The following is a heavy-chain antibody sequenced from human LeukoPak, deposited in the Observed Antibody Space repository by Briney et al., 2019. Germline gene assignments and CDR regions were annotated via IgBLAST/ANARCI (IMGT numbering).Heavy chain of an antibody. CDR2: IYSGGST. J-gene: IGHJ3*01. V-gene: IGHV3-66*01. CDR3: AHYDFWSGFAFDD. D-gene: IGHD3-3*01. Sequence: PGGSLRLSCAASGFTVSFKYMSWVRQAPGKGLEWVSVIYSGGSTYYADSVKGRFTISRDNSKNTLYLQINSLRAEDTAVYYCAHYDFWSGFAFDDWGQGTMVTVSS. CDR1: GFTVSFKY.